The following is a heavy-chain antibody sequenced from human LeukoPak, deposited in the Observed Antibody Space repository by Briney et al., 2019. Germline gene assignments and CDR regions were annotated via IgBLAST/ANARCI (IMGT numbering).Heavy chain of an antibody. CDR2: IYYSGST. CDR3: ARAHYYDSSGYFSYYYYYYMDV. CDR1: GGSISSYY. Sequence: SETLSLTCTVSGGSISSYYWSWIRQPPGKGLEWIGYIYYSGSTNYNPSLKSRVTISVDTSKNQFSLKLSSVTAADTAVYYCARAHYYDSSGYFSYYYYYYMDVWGKGTTVTVSS. V-gene: IGHV4-59*01. D-gene: IGHD3-22*01. J-gene: IGHJ6*03.